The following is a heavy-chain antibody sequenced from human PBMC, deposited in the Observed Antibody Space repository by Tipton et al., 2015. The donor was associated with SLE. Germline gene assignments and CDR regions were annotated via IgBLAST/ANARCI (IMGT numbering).Heavy chain of an antibody. CDR1: GFTFSSYE. V-gene: IGHV3-48*03. J-gene: IGHJ4*02. CDR3: VRQAGTH. Sequence: SLRLSCAASGFTFSSYEMNWVRQAPGKGLEWISYITSSGSDIFYADSVRGRFTISRDNAKSLLYLQMNSLRVEDTALYYCVRQAGTHWGQGTLVTVSS. CDR2: ITSSGSDI.